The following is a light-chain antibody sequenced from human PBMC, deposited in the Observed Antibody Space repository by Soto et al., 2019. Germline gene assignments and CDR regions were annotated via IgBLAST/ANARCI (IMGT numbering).Light chain of an antibody. CDR3: QTWGTGTMV. V-gene: IGLV4-69*01. CDR1: SGHSSYA. CDR2: LNSDGSH. J-gene: IGLJ2*01. Sequence: QLVLTQSPSASASLGASVKLTCTLSSGHSSYAIAWHQQQPEKGPRYLLKLNSDGSHSKGDGIPDRFSGSSSGAERYLTISSLQSEDEADYYCQTWGTGTMVFGGGTKLTLL.